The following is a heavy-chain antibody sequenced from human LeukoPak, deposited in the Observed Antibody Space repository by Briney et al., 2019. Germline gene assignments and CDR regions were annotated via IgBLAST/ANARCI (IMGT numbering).Heavy chain of an antibody. CDR3: ARDFSWRQFDY. J-gene: IGHJ4*02. CDR1: GFTVSSSY. Sequence: GGSLRLSCAVSGFTVSSSYMTWVRQAPGKGLEWVSVFYIDGSTYYVDSVKGRFTNSRDDSKNTLYLQMNSLRAEDTAVYYCARDFSWRQFDYWGQGTLVTVAS. CDR2: FYIDGST. V-gene: IGHV3-53*01. D-gene: IGHD6-13*01.